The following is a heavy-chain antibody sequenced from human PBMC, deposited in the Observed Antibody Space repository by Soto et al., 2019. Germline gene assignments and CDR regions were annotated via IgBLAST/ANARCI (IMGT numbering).Heavy chain of an antibody. CDR3: ARSEDFDY. CDR1: GFTFSSYG. V-gene: IGHV3-30*03. Sequence: GGSLRLSCAASGFTFSSYGMHWVRQAPGKGLEWVAVISYDGSNKYYADSVKGRFTISRDNSKNTLYLQMNSLRAEDTAVYYCARSEDFDYWGQGTLVTAPQ. CDR2: ISYDGSNK. J-gene: IGHJ4*02.